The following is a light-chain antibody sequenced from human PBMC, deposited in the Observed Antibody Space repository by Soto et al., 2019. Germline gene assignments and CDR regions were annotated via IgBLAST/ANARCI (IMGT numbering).Light chain of an antibody. CDR2: EGN. Sequence: QSVLTQPASVSGSLGQSITISWTGTSSDVGSYNLVSWYQQHPGKAPKLIIYEGNERPSGVSDRFSGSKSGNTASLTISWLQAEDEADYSCCQYARSSGSRVFGTR. CDR3: CQYARSSGSRV. CDR1: SSDVGSYNL. J-gene: IGLJ1*01. V-gene: IGLV2-23*01.